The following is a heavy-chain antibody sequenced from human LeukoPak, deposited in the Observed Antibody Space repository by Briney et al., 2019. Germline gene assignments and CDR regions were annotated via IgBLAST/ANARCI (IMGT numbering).Heavy chain of an antibody. Sequence: SETLSLTCTVSGGSISSSSYYWGWIRQPPGKGLEWIGSIYYSGSTYYNPSLKSRVTISVDTSKNQFSLKLSSVTAADTAVYYCARLRDGYEPIDYWGQGTLVTVSS. D-gene: IGHD5-24*01. CDR1: GGSISSSSYY. J-gene: IGHJ4*02. CDR3: ARLRDGYEPIDY. V-gene: IGHV4-39*01. CDR2: IYYSGST.